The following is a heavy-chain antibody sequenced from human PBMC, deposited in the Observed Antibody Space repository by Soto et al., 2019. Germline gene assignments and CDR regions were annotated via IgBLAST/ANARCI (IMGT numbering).Heavy chain of an antibody. Sequence: QVQLVESGGGVVQPGRSLRLSCAASGFTFSSYAMHWVRQAPGKGLEWVAVISYDGSNKYYADSVKGRFTISRDNSKNTLYLQMNSLRAEDTAVYYCARAVAARYYYYYGMDVW. D-gene: IGHD2-15*01. J-gene: IGHJ6*01. CDR1: GFTFSSYA. V-gene: IGHV3-30-3*01. CDR2: ISYDGSNK. CDR3: ARAVAARYYYYYGMDV.